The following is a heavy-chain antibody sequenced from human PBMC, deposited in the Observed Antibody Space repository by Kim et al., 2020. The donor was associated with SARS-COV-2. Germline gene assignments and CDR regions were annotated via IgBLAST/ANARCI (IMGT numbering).Heavy chain of an antibody. CDR1: GYTFTSYA. J-gene: IGHJ5*02. V-gene: IGHV7-4-1*02. D-gene: IGHD6-13*01. Sequence: ASVKVSCKASGYTFTSYAMNWVRQAPGQGLEWMGWINTNTGNPTYAQGFTGRFVFSLDTSVSTAYLQISSLKAEDTAVYYCARDYIAAAPGFGWFDPWGQGTLVTVSS. CDR3: ARDYIAAAPGFGWFDP. CDR2: INTNTGNP.